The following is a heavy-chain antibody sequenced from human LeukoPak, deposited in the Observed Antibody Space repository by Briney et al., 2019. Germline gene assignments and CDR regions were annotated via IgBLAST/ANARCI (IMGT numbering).Heavy chain of an antibody. D-gene: IGHD4-23*01. Sequence: GGSLRLSCTASGFTFGDYAMSWVRQAPGKGLEWVGFIRSKAYGGTADYAASVKGRFTISRDDSKSIAYLQMNSLKTEDTAGYYCTRNSPLDYWGQGNLVTVSS. V-gene: IGHV3-49*04. CDR1: GFTFGDYA. J-gene: IGHJ4*02. CDR2: IRSKAYGGTA. CDR3: TRNSPLDY.